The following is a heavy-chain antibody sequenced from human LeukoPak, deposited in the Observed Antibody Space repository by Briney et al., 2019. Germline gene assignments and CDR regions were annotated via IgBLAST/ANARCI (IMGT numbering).Heavy chain of an antibody. CDR3: ARTSYYYDSNDYYYYFDY. J-gene: IGHJ4*02. D-gene: IGHD3-22*01. CDR2: IYHSGST. CDR1: GGSISSSNW. V-gene: IGHV4-4*02. Sequence: SETLSLTCAVSGGSISSSNWWSWVRQPPGKGLEWIGEIYHSGSTNYNPSLKSRVTISVDTSKNQFSLKLSSVTAADTAVYYCARTSYYYDSNDYYYYFDYWGQGTLVTVSS.